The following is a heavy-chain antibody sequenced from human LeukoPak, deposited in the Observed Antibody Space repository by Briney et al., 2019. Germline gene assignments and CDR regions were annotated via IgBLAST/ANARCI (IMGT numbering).Heavy chain of an antibody. V-gene: IGHV4-59*11. CDR1: GVSISSHY. D-gene: IGHD5-18*01. J-gene: IGHJ4*02. CDR3: ATIKRGSIYGDFDF. CDR2: MFDSEST. Sequence: PSETLSLTCTASGVSISSHYWSWIRQPPGKGLDWIGYMFDSESTKDNASLKSRITLSADKSKNHFSLRLSSVTAADTAVYYCATIKRGSIYGDFDFWGQGILVTVSS.